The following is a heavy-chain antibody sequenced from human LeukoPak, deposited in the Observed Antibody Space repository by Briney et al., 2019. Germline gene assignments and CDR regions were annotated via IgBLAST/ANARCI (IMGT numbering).Heavy chain of an antibody. CDR3: ATAQHYGGKPT. V-gene: IGHV3-21*01. D-gene: IGHD4-23*01. CDR2: ISSSSSYI. CDR1: GFTFSSYS. Sequence: KPGXSLRLSCAASGFTFSSYSMNWVRQARGKGLEWVSSISSSSSYIYYADSVKGRFTISRDNAKNSLYLQMNSLRAEDTAVYYCATAQHYGGKPTWGQGTLVTVSS. J-gene: IGHJ5*02.